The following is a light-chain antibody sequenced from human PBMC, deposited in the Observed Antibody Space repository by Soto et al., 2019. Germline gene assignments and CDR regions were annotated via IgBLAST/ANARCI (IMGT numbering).Light chain of an antibody. V-gene: IGLV2-14*01. CDR2: DVS. CDR1: SSDVGGYNY. CDR3: SSYSSSSTPNYA. Sequence: QSVLTQPASVSGSPGQSITISCTGTSSDVGGYNYVSWYQQYPGKAPKLMIYDVSNRPSGVSNRFSGSKSGNTASLTISGLQAEDEADYYCSSYSSSSTPNYAFGIGTKVTVL. J-gene: IGLJ1*01.